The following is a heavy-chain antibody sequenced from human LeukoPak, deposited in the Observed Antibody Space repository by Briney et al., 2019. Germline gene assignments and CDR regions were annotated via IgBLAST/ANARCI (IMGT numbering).Heavy chain of an antibody. Sequence: GGSLRLSCAASGFTFSSYEMNWVRQAPGKGLEWVSYISSSGSTIYYADSVKGRFTISRDNSKNTLYLQMNSLRAEDTAVYYCAKYSGSYPYDAFDIWGQGTMVTVSS. CDR2: ISSSGSTI. CDR1: GFTFSSYE. D-gene: IGHD1-26*01. J-gene: IGHJ3*02. CDR3: AKYSGSYPYDAFDI. V-gene: IGHV3-48*03.